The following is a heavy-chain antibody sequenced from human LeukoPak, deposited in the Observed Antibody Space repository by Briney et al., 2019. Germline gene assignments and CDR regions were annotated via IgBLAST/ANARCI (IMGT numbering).Heavy chain of an antibody. CDR2: VHLSGRT. CDR1: GGSISSTNW. CDR3: AREGGPYRPLDY. V-gene: IGHV4-4*02. Sequence: PSETLSLTCGVSGGSISSTNWWTWVRQPPGEGLEWIGEVHLSGRTNYNPSLESRVTMSVDMSENHISLKLTSVAAADTAVYYCAREGGPYRPLDYSGQGTLVTVSS. J-gene: IGHJ4*02.